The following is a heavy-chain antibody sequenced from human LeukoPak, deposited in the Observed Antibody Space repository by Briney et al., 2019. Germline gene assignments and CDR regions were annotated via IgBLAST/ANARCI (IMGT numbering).Heavy chain of an antibody. J-gene: IGHJ4*02. CDR2: ISPDSGRT. CDR3: ATVPYGDYVGY. D-gene: IGHD4-17*01. CDR1: GYTFTDYY. Sequence: ASVKVSCKASGYTFTDYYMHWVRQAPGQGLEWIGWISPDSGRTGFAQKFQGRVTMTRDTSTDTAYMELSSLRSEDTAVYYCATVPYGDYVGYWGQGTLVTVSS. V-gene: IGHV1-2*02.